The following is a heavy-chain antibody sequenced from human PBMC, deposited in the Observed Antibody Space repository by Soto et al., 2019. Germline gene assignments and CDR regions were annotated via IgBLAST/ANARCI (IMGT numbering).Heavy chain of an antibody. Sequence: ETLSLTCTVSGGSISSYYWSWIRQPPGKGLEWIGYIYYSGSTNYNPSLKSRVTISVDTSKNQFSLKLSSVTAADTAVYYCASMGNSRHPDAIDISCPATMVTVS. D-gene: IGHD4-4*01. CDR2: IYYSGST. CDR1: GGSISSYY. J-gene: IGHJ3*02. CDR3: ASMGNSRHPDAIDI. V-gene: IGHV4-59*01.